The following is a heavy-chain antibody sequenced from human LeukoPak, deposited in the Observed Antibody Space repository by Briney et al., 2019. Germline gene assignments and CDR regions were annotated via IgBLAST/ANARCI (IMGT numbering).Heavy chain of an antibody. J-gene: IGHJ4*02. CDR2: INPDGSFA. Sequence: GGSLRLSCAVSGFTFSNYWMHWIRQVPGKGLVWVSQINPDGSFASYADSVKGRLTTSRDNAKNTLYLQMNSLRAEDTAVYYCASQFASGSSYWGQGTLVTVSS. D-gene: IGHD3-10*01. CDR1: GFTFSNYW. CDR3: ASQFASGSSY. V-gene: IGHV3-74*01.